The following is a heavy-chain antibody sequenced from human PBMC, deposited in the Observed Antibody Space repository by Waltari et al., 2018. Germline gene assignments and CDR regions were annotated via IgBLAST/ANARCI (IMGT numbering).Heavy chain of an antibody. V-gene: IGHV3-21*03. CDR2: ISSSSSYI. D-gene: IGHD3-22*01. J-gene: IGHJ4*02. Sequence: EVQLVESGGGLVKPGGSLRLSCAASGFPFSSYSLTWVRQAPGKGLEWVSSISSSSSYIYYADSVKGRFTISRDNAKNSLYLQMNSLRAEDTAVYYCARLIAYYYDSSAEDYWGQGTLVTVSS. CDR1: GFPFSSYS. CDR3: ARLIAYYYDSSAEDY.